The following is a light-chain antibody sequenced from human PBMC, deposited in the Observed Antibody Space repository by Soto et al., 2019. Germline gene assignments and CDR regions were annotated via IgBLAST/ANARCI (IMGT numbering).Light chain of an antibody. Sequence: EIVMTQSPATLSVSPGERATLSCRASQSVSSNLAWYQQKPGQAPRLLIYGASTRATGIPARFSGSGSGTDFTRTIRSLQSEDFAVYYCQQYNNWPPCTFGQGTKLEIK. CDR1: QSVSSN. V-gene: IGKV3-15*01. J-gene: IGKJ2*02. CDR3: QQYNNWPPCT. CDR2: GAS.